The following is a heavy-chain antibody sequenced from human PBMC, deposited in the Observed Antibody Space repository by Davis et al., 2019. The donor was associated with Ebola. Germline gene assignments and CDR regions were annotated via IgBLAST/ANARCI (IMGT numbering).Heavy chain of an antibody. J-gene: IGHJ4*02. Sequence: ASVTVSCKASGYTFTSYYMHWVRQAPGQGLEWMGIINPSGGSTSYAQKFQGRVTMTRDTSTSTVYMELSSLRSEDTAVYYCATNDYSGSYRDYWGQGTLVTVSS. CDR3: ATNDYSGSYRDY. CDR2: INPSGGST. CDR1: GYTFTSYY. D-gene: IGHD1-26*01. V-gene: IGHV1-46*01.